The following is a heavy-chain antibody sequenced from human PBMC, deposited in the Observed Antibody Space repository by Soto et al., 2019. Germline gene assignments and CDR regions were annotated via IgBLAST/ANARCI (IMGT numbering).Heavy chain of an antibody. D-gene: IGHD6-13*01. CDR1: GFTFSSYG. Sequence: GGSLRLSCAASGFTFSSYGMHWVRQAPGKGLEWVAVISYDGSNKYYADSVKGRFTISRDNSKNTLYLQMNSLRAEDAAVYYCAKAAAGLDYWGQRTLVTVSS. CDR3: AKAAAGLDY. CDR2: ISYDGSNK. V-gene: IGHV3-30*18. J-gene: IGHJ4*02.